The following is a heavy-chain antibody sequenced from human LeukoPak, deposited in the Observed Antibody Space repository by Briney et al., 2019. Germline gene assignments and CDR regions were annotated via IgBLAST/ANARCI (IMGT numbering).Heavy chain of an antibody. CDR2: INPNSGGT. V-gene: IGHV1-2*02. J-gene: IGHJ4*02. D-gene: IGHD1-14*01. Sequence: ASVKVSCKASGYTFTGYYMHWVRQAPGQGLEWMGWINPNSGGTNYAQKFQGRVTMTRDTSISTAYMELKRLRSDDTAAYYCARVMNREGTNYWGQGTPVTVSS. CDR1: GYTFTGYY. CDR3: ARVMNREGTNY.